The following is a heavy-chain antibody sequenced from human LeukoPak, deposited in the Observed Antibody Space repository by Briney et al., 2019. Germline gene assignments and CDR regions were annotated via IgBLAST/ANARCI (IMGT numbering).Heavy chain of an antibody. CDR3: ARAPPAGYYGSGSYDY. CDR2: INHSGST. J-gene: IGHJ4*02. D-gene: IGHD3-10*01. Sequence: SETLSLTCAVYGGSFSGYYWSWIRQPPGKGLEWIGEINHSGSTNYNPSLKSRVTISVDTSKNQFSLKLSSVTAADTAVYYCARAPPAGYYGSGSYDYWGQGTLVTVSS. CDR1: GGSFSGYY. V-gene: IGHV4-34*01.